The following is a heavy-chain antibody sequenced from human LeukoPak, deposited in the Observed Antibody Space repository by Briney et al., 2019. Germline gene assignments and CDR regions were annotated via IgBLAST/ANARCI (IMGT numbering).Heavy chain of an antibody. D-gene: IGHD3-16*02. CDR2: IIPIFGTA. J-gene: IGHJ4*02. Sequence: SVKVSCKASGGTFSSYAISWVRQAPGQGLEWMGGIIPIFGTANYAQKFQGRVTITADESTSTAYMELSSLRSEDTAVYYCARELHDYVWGSYRYTNYFDYWGQGTLVTVSS. CDR1: GGTFSSYA. CDR3: ARELHDYVWGSYRYTNYFDY. V-gene: IGHV1-69*13.